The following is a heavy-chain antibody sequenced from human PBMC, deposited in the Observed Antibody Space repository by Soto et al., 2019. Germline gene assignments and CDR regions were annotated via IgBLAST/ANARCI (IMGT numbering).Heavy chain of an antibody. V-gene: IGHV1-2*02. J-gene: IGHJ6*02. CDR2: INPNSGGT. D-gene: IGHD6-19*01. Sequence: ASVKVSCKASGYTFTGYYMHWVRQAPGQGLEWMGWINPNSGGTNYAQKFQGRVTMTRDTSISTAYMELSRLRSDDTAVYYCARGSIAVAGLYGMDVWGQGTTVTVPS. CDR1: GYTFTGYY. CDR3: ARGSIAVAGLYGMDV.